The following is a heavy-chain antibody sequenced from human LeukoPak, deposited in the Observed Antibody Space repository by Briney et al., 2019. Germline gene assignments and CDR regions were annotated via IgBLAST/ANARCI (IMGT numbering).Heavy chain of an antibody. Sequence: GGSLRLSCAASGFSFSSYAMQWVRQAPGKGLEWVSSISSSSSYIYYADSVKGRFTISRDNAKNSLYLQMNSLRAEDTAVYYCARDLSSSSGGYWGQGTLVTVSS. D-gene: IGHD6-13*01. CDR2: ISSSSSYI. V-gene: IGHV3-21*01. J-gene: IGHJ4*02. CDR1: GFSFSSYA. CDR3: ARDLSSSSGGY.